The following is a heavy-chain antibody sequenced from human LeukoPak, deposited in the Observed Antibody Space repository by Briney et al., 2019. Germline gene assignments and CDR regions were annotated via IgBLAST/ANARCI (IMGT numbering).Heavy chain of an antibody. Sequence: GASVKVSCKASGYTFTSYDINWVRQATGQGLEWMGWMNPKTGNTGYAQKFQGRVTTTRDTSISTAYMELISLRSEDTAVYYCARGLFWFGDLKTHWFDPWGQGTQVTVSS. J-gene: IGHJ5*02. D-gene: IGHD3-10*01. CDR2: MNPKTGNT. CDR1: GYTFTSYD. V-gene: IGHV1-8*01. CDR3: ARGLFWFGDLKTHWFDP.